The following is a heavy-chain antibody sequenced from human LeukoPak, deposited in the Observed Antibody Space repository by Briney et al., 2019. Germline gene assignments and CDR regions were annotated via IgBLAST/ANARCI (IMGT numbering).Heavy chain of an antibody. CDR2: INPNSGGT. CDR3: AKVQFWFSSDGPPYFDY. CDR1: GYTFTGYY. Sequence: ASVKVSCKASGYTFTGYYMHWVRQAPGQGLEWMGWINPNSGGTNYAQKFQGRVTMTRDTSTSTVYMELSSLRSDDAAAYYCAKVQFWFSSDGPPYFDYWGQGTLVTVSS. D-gene: IGHD6-19*01. V-gene: IGHV1-2*02. J-gene: IGHJ4*02.